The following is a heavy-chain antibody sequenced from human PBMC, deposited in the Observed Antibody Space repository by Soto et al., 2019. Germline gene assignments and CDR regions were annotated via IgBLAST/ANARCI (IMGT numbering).Heavy chain of an antibody. D-gene: IGHD3-9*01. Sequence: QVQLQESGPGLVKPSETLSLTCTVSSGSIINYYWSWIRQPPGKGLEWIGFIYYSGSTNYNCFLKSRVTMLVYMSRRRISLHLNSVSAAYTAVYYCASRLTQANTTGDAFDRWSQGTMFTVSS. CDR1: SGSIINYY. CDR3: ASRLTQANTTGDAFDR. CDR2: IYYSGST. J-gene: IGHJ3*01. V-gene: IGHV4-59*01.